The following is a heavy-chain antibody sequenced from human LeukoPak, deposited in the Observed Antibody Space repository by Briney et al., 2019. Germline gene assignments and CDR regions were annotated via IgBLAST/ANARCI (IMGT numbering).Heavy chain of an antibody. CDR3: ARGSLLYYYDSSGSVNYYMDV. CDR2: INSDGSST. V-gene: IGHV3-74*01. CDR1: GFTFSSYW. Sequence: GGSLRLSCAASGFTFSSYWMHWVRQAPGKGLVWVSRINSDGSSTSYADSVKGRLTISRDNAKNTLYLQMNSLRAEDTAVYYCARGSLLYYYDSSGSVNYYMDVWGKGTTVTVSS. D-gene: IGHD3-22*01. J-gene: IGHJ6*03.